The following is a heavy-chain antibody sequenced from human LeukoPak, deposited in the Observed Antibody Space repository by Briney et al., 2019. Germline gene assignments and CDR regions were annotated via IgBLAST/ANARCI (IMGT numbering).Heavy chain of an antibody. Sequence: SQTLSLTCAISGDSVSSNSAAWNWIRQSPSRGLERLGKTYYRSKWYNDYAVSVKSRITINPDTSKNQFSLQLNSVTPEDTAVYYCAREGTRGIAAADGGGYWGQGTLVTVSS. CDR1: GDSVSSNSAA. CDR3: AREGTRGIAAADGGGY. CDR2: TYYRSKWYN. J-gene: IGHJ4*02. V-gene: IGHV6-1*01. D-gene: IGHD6-13*01.